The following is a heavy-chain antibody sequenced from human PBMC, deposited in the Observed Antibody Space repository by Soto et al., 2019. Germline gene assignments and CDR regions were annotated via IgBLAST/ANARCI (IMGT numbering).Heavy chain of an antibody. V-gene: IGHV3-23*01. Sequence: PGGSLRLSCAASGFTFSSYAMSWVRQAPGKGLEWVSAISGSGGSTYYADSVKGRFTISRDNSKNTLYLQMNSLRAEDTAVYYCAKTFKAFDYYYYYMDVWGKGTTVTVSS. CDR2: ISGSGGST. CDR3: AKTFKAFDYYYYYMDV. J-gene: IGHJ6*03. CDR1: GFTFSSYA.